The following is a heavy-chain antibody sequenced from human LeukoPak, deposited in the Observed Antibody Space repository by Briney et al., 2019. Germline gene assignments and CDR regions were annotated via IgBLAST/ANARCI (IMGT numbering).Heavy chain of an antibody. D-gene: IGHD5-12*01. CDR1: GGSISSSTYY. CDR2: MYYSGST. Sequence: SETLSLTCTVSGGSISSSTYYWGWIRQPPGMGLEWIGSMYYSGSTYHNPSLKSRVTMSVDTSKNQCSLKLSSVTAADTAVYYCARSVGGYDKKFDYWGQGTLVTVSS. V-gene: IGHV4-39*07. CDR3: ARSVGGYDKKFDY. J-gene: IGHJ4*02.